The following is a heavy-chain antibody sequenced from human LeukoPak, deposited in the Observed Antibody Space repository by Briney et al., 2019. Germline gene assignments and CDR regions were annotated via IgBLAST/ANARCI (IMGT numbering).Heavy chain of an antibody. J-gene: IGHJ4*02. V-gene: IGHV3-33*01. CDR3: ARDGDTIFGAYYFDY. CDR2: IWYDGSNK. Sequence: GGSLRLSCAASGFTFSSYGMHWVRQAPGKGLEWVAVIWYDGSNKYYADSVKGRFTISRDNSKNTLYLQMNSLRAEDTAVYYCARDGDTIFGAYYFDYWGRGTLVTVSS. D-gene: IGHD3-3*01. CDR1: GFTFSSYG.